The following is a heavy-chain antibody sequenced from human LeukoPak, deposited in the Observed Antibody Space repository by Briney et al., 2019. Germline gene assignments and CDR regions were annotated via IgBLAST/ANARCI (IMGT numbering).Heavy chain of an antibody. CDR3: ARGIAAAAPYYGMDV. CDR1: GGTFSSYA. V-gene: IGHV1-69*04. CDR2: IIPILGIA. Sequence: ASVKVSCKASGGTFSSYAISWVRQAPGQGLEWMGRIIPILGIANYAQKFQGRVTITVDKSTSTAYMELSSLRSEDTAVYYCARGIAAAAPYYGMDVWGQGTTVTVSS. D-gene: IGHD6-13*01. J-gene: IGHJ6*02.